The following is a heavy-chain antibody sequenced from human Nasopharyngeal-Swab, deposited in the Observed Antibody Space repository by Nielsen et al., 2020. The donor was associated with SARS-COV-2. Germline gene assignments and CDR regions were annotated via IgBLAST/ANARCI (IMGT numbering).Heavy chain of an antibody. Sequence: GESLKISCAVSGLTVSSTYMSWVRQAPGKGLEWVSVTEIGGTTHYADSVKGRFSISRDSPTNTLYLQMNNVRAEDTAVYYCARDLGGGYCTTTNCPGSWGQGTLVTVSS. J-gene: IGHJ1*01. CDR2: TEIGGTT. CDR3: ARDLGGGYCTTTNCPGS. D-gene: IGHD2-2*01. V-gene: IGHV3-53*01. CDR1: GLTVSSTY.